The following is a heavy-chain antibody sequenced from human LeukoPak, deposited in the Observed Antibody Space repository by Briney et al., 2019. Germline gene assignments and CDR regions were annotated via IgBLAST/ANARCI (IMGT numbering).Heavy chain of an antibody. Sequence: GGSLRLSCAASGFSFSSYWMHWVRQAPGKGLVWVSRINIDGSSTTYAESVKGRFTISRDNAKNTLYLQMNSLRAEDTAVYYCARRAYCGGDCYSPVDYWGQGALVTVSS. J-gene: IGHJ4*02. D-gene: IGHD2-21*02. CDR3: ARRAYCGGDCYSPVDY. CDR1: GFSFSSYW. V-gene: IGHV3-74*01. CDR2: INIDGSST.